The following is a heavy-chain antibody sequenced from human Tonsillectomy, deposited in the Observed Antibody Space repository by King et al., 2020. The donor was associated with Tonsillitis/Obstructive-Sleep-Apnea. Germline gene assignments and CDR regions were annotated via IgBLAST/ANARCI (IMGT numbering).Heavy chain of an antibody. CDR2: IYHSGST. CDR3: ARAKKEYYDILTGPKSRFFYY. V-gene: IGHV4-4*01. CDR1: GGSISSSNW. J-gene: IGHJ4*02. D-gene: IGHD3-9*01. Sequence: VQLQESGPGLVKPSGTLSLTGAVSGGSISSSNWWSWVRQPPGKGLEWNGEIYHSGSTNYSPALKSRDTISVDTSRNQFSLKLSSVTAVDPALYCCARAKKEYYDILTGPKSRFFYYWGQGTLVTVSS.